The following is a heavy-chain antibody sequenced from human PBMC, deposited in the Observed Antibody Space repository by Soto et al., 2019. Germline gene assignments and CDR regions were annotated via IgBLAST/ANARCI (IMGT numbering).Heavy chain of an antibody. J-gene: IGHJ6*02. CDR3: ARASGGNYYDSSGYYPHLAYYYYGMDV. V-gene: IGHV4-4*02. D-gene: IGHD3-22*01. CDR2: IYHSGST. CDR1: GGSISRSNW. Sequence: SAALSVTCAVSGGSISRSNWWSRVRQPPWKGLEWIGEIYHSGSTNYNPSLKSRVTISVDKSKNQFSLKLSSVTAADTAVYYCARASGGNYYDSSGYYPHLAYYYYGMDVWGQGTTVT.